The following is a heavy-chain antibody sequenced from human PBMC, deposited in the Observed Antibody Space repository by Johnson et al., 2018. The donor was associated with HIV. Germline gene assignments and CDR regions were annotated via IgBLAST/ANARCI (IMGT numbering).Heavy chain of an antibody. V-gene: IGHV3-30-3*01. D-gene: IGHD6-13*01. CDR2: ISYDGSNK. J-gene: IGHJ3*02. CDR1: GFTFSSYD. Sequence: QVQLVESGGGVVQPGRSLRLSCAASGFTFSSYDMHWVRQAPGKGLEWVAVISYDGSNKYYADSVKGRFTISRDNSKNTLYLQMNSLRAEDPAVYYCARDKYPPTAAAGTDAFDIWGQGTMVTVSS. CDR3: ARDKYPPTAAAGTDAFDI.